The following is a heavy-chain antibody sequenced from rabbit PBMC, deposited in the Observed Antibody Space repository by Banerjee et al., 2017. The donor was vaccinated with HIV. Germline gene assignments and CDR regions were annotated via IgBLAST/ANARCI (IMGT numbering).Heavy chain of an antibody. CDR3: ARDPDGSSPFDL. CDR1: GFSFSSGYD. D-gene: IGHD8-1*01. V-gene: IGHV1S40*01. Sequence: QQLEESGGGLVKPGASLTLTCKASGFSFSSGYDMCWVRQAPGKGLEWIACIYTGSSGVTYYANWAKGRFTISKTSSTTVTLQMTSLTAADTATYFCARDPDGSSPFDLWGQGTLVTVS. J-gene: IGHJ4*01. CDR2: IYTGSSGVT.